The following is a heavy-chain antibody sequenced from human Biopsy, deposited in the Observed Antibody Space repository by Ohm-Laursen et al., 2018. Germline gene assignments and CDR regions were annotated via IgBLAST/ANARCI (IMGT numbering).Heavy chain of an antibody. D-gene: IGHD3-3*01. CDR3: ARLGNFWNAEDGLDL. CDR2: ASYSGYT. J-gene: IGHJ3*01. V-gene: IGHV4-59*08. Sequence: SETLSLICTVSDDSIRNFYWTWIRQPPGQGLEWIGHASYSGYTNYNPSLKSRVTISVDTSKNHFSLNLRSVTVADTAVYSCARLGNFWNAEDGLDLWGLGTMVTVSS. CDR1: DDSIRNFY.